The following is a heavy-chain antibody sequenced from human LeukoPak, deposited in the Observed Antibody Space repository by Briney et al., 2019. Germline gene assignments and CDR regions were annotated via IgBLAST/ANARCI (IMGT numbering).Heavy chain of an antibody. V-gene: IGHV3-21*01. CDR3: ARDRVGGSYYLFDY. D-gene: IGHD1-26*01. J-gene: IGHJ4*02. CDR1: GFTFSSYN. Sequence: GGSLRLSCAASGFTFSSYNMNWVRQAPGKGLESVSSISGSSSYIYYADSVRGRFTISRDNAKNSLYLQMNSLRAEDTAVYYCARDRVGGSYYLFDYWGQGTLVTVSS. CDR2: ISGSSSYI.